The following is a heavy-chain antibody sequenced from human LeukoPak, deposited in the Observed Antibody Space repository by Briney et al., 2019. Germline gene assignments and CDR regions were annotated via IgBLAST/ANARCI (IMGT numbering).Heavy chain of an antibody. CDR2: IYHSGST. Sequence: SETLSLTCTVSGYSISSGYYWGWIRQPPGKGLEWIGSIYHSGSTYYNPSLKSRVTISVDTSKNQFSLKLSSVTAADTAVYYCARYYDFWSGYCFDYWGQGTLVTVSS. CDR3: ARYYDFWSGYCFDY. D-gene: IGHD3-3*01. J-gene: IGHJ4*02. CDR1: GYSISSGYY. V-gene: IGHV4-38-2*02.